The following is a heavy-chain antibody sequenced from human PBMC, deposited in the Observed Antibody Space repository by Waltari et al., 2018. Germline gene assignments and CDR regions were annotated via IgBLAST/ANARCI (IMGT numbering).Heavy chain of an antibody. CDR1: GGSISSYY. Sequence: QVQLQESGPGLVKPSETLSLTCTVSGGSISSYYWSWIRQPPGKGLEWIGYIYYSGSTHYNPSLKSRVTISVDTSKNQFSLKLSSVTAADTAVYYCASFSSGWPKNYFDYWGQGTLVTVSS. V-gene: IGHV4-59*01. D-gene: IGHD6-19*01. J-gene: IGHJ4*02. CDR3: ASFSSGWPKNYFDY. CDR2: IYYSGST.